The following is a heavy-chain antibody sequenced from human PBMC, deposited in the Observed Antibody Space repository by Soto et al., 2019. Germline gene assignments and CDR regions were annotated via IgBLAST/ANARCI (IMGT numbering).Heavy chain of an antibody. V-gene: IGHV4-59*08. CDR1: GGSISSYY. CDR2: IYYSGST. J-gene: IGHJ6*03. D-gene: IGHD2-15*01. Sequence: PSETLSLTCTVSGGSISSYYWSWIRQPPGKGLEWIGYIYYSGSTNYNPSLKSRVTISVDTSKNQFSLKLSSVTAADTAVYYCARSGYCSGGSCYGNYYYYYYMDFWGKGTTVTVSS. CDR3: ARSGYCSGGSCYGNYYYYYYMDF.